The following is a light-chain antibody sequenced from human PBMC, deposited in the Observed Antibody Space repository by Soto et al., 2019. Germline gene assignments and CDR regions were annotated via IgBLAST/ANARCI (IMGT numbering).Light chain of an antibody. CDR2: GAS. Sequence: EIVLTQSPATLSLSPGERATLSCRASQSVSKSFLAWYQQKRGQPPRLLISGASNRATGIPDRFSGSGSGTDFSLTIDRLEPEDLAVYFCHQYGSSPPTFGGGTKVAIK. CDR1: QSVSKSF. V-gene: IGKV3-20*01. CDR3: HQYGSSPPT. J-gene: IGKJ4*01.